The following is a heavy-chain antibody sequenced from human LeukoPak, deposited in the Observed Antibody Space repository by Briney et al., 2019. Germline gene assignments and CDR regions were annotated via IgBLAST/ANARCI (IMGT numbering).Heavy chain of an antibody. J-gene: IGHJ4*02. CDR3: ARIDRAVAGTIDY. CDR2: TYYSGST. D-gene: IGHD6-19*01. CDR1: GGSISSYF. V-gene: IGHV4-59*08. Sequence: SETLSLTCTVSGGSISSYFWSWIRQPPGKGLEWIGYTYYSGSTNYNPSLKSRVTMSVDTSKNQFSLKLSSVTAADTAVYYCARIDRAVAGTIDYWGQGALVTVSS.